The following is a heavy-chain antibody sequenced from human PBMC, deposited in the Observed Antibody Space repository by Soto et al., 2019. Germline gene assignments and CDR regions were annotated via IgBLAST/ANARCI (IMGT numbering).Heavy chain of an antibody. CDR1: GGPFSGYY. V-gene: IGHV4-34*01. J-gene: IGHJ6*02. Sequence: SETLSLTCAVYGGPFSGYYWSWIRQPPGKGLEWIGEINHSGSTNYNPSLKSRVTISVDTSKNQFSLKLSSVTAADTAVYYCGGATRDYYYGMDVWGQGTTVTVSS. CDR3: GGATRDYYYGMDV. CDR2: INHSGST. D-gene: IGHD1-26*01.